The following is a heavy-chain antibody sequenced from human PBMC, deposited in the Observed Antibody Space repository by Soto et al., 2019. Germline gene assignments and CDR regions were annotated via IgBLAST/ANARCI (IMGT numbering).Heavy chain of an antibody. Sequence: GESLKLSRQGSGYSFTSYWIGWVRQMPGKGLEWVGIIYPGDSDTRYSPSFQGQVTISADKSIRTAYQQWTSLKAADTAMYYCARSKSGSWRAEYFQHWGQGTLVTVSS. CDR1: GYSFTSYW. CDR3: ARSKSGSWRAEYFQH. J-gene: IGHJ1*01. V-gene: IGHV5-51*01. D-gene: IGHD1-26*01. CDR2: IYPGDSDT.